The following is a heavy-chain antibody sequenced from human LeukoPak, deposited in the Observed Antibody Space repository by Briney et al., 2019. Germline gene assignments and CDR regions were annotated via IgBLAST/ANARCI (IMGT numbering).Heavy chain of an antibody. Sequence: AGGSLRLSCAASGFTFNIYAMNWVRQAPGKGLEWIGEINHSGSTNYNPSLKSRVTISVDTSKNQFSLKLSSVTAADTAVYYCARGEEGPIAVAGLYFDYWGQGTLVTVSS. CDR3: ARGEEGPIAVAGLYFDY. CDR1: GFTFNIYA. V-gene: IGHV4-34*01. J-gene: IGHJ4*02. CDR2: INHSGST. D-gene: IGHD6-19*01.